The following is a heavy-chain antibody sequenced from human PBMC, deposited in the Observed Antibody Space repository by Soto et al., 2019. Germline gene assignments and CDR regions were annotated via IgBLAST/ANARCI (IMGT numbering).Heavy chain of an antibody. CDR1: GFTFDDYA. CDR2: ISWNSGSI. CDR3: AKPPMMYSSGWYEWFAP. J-gene: IGHJ5*02. V-gene: IGHV3-9*01. Sequence: GGSLRLSCAASGFTFDDYAMHWVRQAPGKGLEWVSGISWNSGSIGYADSVKGRFTISRDNAKNSLYLQMNSLRAEDTALYYCAKPPMMYSSGWYEWFAPWGQGTLVTVSS. D-gene: IGHD6-19*01.